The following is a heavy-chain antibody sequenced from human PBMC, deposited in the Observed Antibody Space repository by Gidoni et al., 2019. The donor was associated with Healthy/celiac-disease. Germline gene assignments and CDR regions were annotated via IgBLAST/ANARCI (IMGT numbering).Heavy chain of an antibody. Sequence: QVQLVQSGAEVKKPGASVKGSCKASGYTCTSYYMHWVRQAPGQGLEWMGIINPSGGSTSYAQKFQGRVTMTRDTSTSTVYMELSSLRSEDTAVYYCARDSPDIVVVPAATFDYWGQGTLVTVSS. J-gene: IGHJ4*02. CDR1: GYTCTSYY. D-gene: IGHD2-2*01. CDR3: ARDSPDIVVVPAATFDY. CDR2: INPSGGST. V-gene: IGHV1-46*01.